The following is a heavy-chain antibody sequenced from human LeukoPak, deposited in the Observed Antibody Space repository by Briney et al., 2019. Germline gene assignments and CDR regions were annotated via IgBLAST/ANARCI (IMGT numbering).Heavy chain of an antibody. D-gene: IGHD1-7*01. Sequence: GGSLRLSCAASGFTFSDYYMSWIRQAPGKGLEWVSYINSSSSYTNYADSVKGRFTISRDNAKNSLYLQMNSLRAEDTAVYYCARETGTTNNNWFDPWGQGTLVTVSS. CDR3: ARETGTTNNNWFDP. CDR1: GFTFSDYY. V-gene: IGHV3-11*06. CDR2: INSSSSYT. J-gene: IGHJ5*02.